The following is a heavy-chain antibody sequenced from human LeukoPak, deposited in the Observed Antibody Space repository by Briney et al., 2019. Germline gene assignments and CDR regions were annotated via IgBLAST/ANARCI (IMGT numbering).Heavy chain of an antibody. V-gene: IGHV4-34*01. CDR2: INHSGST. Sequence: SETLSPTCAVYGGSFSGYYWSWIRQPPGKGLEWIGEINHSGSTNYNPSLKSRVTISVDTSKNQFSLKLSSVTAADTAVYYCARGRGGARGDYWGQGTLVTVSS. CDR1: GGSFSGYY. CDR3: ARGRGGARGDY. J-gene: IGHJ4*02. D-gene: IGHD1-26*01.